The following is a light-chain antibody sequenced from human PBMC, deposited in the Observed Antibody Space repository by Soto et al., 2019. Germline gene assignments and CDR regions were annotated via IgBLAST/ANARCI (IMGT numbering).Light chain of an antibody. CDR3: QQRTT. V-gene: IGKV1-39*01. J-gene: IGKJ1*01. CDR1: QSISSY. CDR2: AAS. Sequence: DIQMPQSPSSLSASVGDRVTITCRASQSISSYLNWYQQKPGKAPKLLIYAASSLQSGVPSRFSGSGSGTDFTLTISSLQPEDFATYYCQQRTTFGQGTKVEIK.